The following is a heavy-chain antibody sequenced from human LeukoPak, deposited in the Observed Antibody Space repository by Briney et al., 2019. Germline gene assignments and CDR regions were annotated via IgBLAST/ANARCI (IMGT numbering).Heavy chain of an antibody. CDR2: TYTSGST. D-gene: IGHD3-22*01. J-gene: IGHJ6*03. V-gene: IGHV4-4*07. Sequence: PSETLSLTCTVSGGSISSYYWSWIRQPAGKGLEWIGRTYTSGSTNYNPSLKSRVTMSVDTSKNQFSLKLSSVTAADTAVYYCTRDRDSSGYYPYYYYYMDVWGKGTTVTISS. CDR1: GGSISSYY. CDR3: TRDRDSSGYYPYYYYYMDV.